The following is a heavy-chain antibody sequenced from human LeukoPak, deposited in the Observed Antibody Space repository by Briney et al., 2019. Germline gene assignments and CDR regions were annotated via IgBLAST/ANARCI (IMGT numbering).Heavy chain of an antibody. CDR3: ARHVRYYYGMDV. J-gene: IGHJ6*04. CDR1: GYSFTSYW. D-gene: IGHD2-8*01. V-gene: IGHV5-10-1*01. Sequence: PGESLKISCKGSGYSFTSYWISWVRQMPGKGLEWMGRIDPSDSYTNYGPSFQGHVTISADKSICTAYLQWSSLKASDTAMYYCARHVRYYYGMDVWGKGTTVTVSS. CDR2: IDPSDSYT.